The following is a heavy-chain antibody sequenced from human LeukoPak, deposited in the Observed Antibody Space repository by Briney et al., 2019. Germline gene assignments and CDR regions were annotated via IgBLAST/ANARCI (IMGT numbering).Heavy chain of an antibody. CDR2: IYPSNSDT. D-gene: IGHD2-21*01. Sequence: AGSLKISCKGSRDCFTSYSSGWGRQMPGKGLEWMGTIYPSNSDTRYRPSFQGQVTISADKSISTTYLQWSSLKASDTAMYYCARPSQVIHDAFDIWGQGTMVTVSS. V-gene: IGHV5-51*01. CDR1: RDCFTSYS. CDR3: ARPSQVIHDAFDI. J-gene: IGHJ3*02.